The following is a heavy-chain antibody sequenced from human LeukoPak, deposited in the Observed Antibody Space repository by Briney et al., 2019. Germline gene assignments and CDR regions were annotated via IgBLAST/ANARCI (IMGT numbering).Heavy chain of an antibody. Sequence: GGSLRLSCAASQFTFSSYAMSWVRQAPGKGLEWVSAISGSGGRTYYADSVKGRFTISRDNFKNTLYVQMNSLRAEDTAVYYCANHMAAAGDYFDSWGQGTLLTVSS. J-gene: IGHJ4*02. V-gene: IGHV3-23*01. CDR3: ANHMAAAGDYFDS. CDR1: QFTFSSYA. D-gene: IGHD6-13*01. CDR2: ISGSGGRT.